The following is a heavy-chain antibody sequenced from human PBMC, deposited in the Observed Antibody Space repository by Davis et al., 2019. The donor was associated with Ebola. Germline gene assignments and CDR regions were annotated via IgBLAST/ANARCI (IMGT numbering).Heavy chain of an antibody. J-gene: IGHJ3*02. D-gene: IGHD1-26*01. V-gene: IGHV5-51*01. CDR3: AKGRGPYRRGDAFDI. CDR2: IYPGDSDT. Sequence: GESLKISCKTSGYIFTTYWIAWVRQMPGKGLEWMGIIYPGDSDTRYSPSFQGQVTIPADKSISTVYLQWSSLKASDTAMYFCAKGRGPYRRGDAFDIWGRGTMVTVSS. CDR1: GYIFTTYW.